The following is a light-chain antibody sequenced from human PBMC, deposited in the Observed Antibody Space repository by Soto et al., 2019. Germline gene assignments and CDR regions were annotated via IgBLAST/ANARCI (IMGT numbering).Light chain of an antibody. V-gene: IGKV1-27*01. CDR2: TAS. CDR1: QDIRNS. Sequence: DFQMTQSPSSLSASVGDRVTITCRASQDIRNSLAWYLQKPGKVPQLLIYTASTLQSGVTSRLSASGSGTDFTLTISSLQPEDVGIYYCQKCNGAPFTFGPGTTVDIK. J-gene: IGKJ3*01. CDR3: QKCNGAPFT.